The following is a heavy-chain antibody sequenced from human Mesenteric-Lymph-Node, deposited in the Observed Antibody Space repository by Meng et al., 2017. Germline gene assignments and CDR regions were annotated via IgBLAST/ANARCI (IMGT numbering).Heavy chain of an antibody. CDR2: IYYSGST. CDR3: ATEFTAKDFGVVPAARWSWFDP. Sequence: QLQGVAPGLVQPSQTLSLTCAVAGGSISSGGYYWSWIRQPPGKGLEWIGYIYYSGSTNYNPSLESRVTISVDTSKNQFSLRLTSVTAADTAVYFCATEFTAKDFGVVPAARWSWFDPWGQGTLVTVSS. J-gene: IGHJ5*02. CDR1: GGSISSGGYY. V-gene: IGHV4-61*08. D-gene: IGHD2-2*01.